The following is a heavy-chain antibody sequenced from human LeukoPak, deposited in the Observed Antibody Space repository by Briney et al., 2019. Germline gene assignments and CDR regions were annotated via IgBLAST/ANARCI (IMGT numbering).Heavy chain of an antibody. Sequence: PGRSLRLSCAASGFTFSSYAMHWVRRAPGKGLEWVAVISYDGSNKYYADSVKGRFTISRDNSKNTLYLQMNSLRAEDTAVYYCARVAYSSGWYDYWGQGTLVTVSS. CDR2: ISYDGSNK. J-gene: IGHJ4*02. V-gene: IGHV3-30-3*01. D-gene: IGHD6-19*01. CDR1: GFTFSSYA. CDR3: ARVAYSSGWYDY.